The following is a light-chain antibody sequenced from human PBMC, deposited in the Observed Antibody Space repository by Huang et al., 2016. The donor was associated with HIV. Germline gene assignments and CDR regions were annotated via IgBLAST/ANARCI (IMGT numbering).Light chain of an antibody. CDR2: GTS. Sequence: EVVLTQSPGTLSLSPGKRVALSCRASESSSSNYLAWYQQRPGQAPRLLIYGTSNRATGSPDRFSGSGSGTDFTLTISKLEPEDFAVYYCQQYGSSPLTFGQGTKVEIK. V-gene: IGKV3-20*01. CDR1: ESSSSNY. CDR3: QQYGSSPLT. J-gene: IGKJ1*01.